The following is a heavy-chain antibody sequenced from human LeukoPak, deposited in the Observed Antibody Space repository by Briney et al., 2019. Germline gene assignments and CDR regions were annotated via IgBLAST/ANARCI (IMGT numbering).Heavy chain of an antibody. Sequence: PGGSLRLSCAASGFTFTISGMHWVRQAPGEGLEWVAFIGRDATTKYYADSVKGRFTISRDNAKNSLYLQMNSLRAEDTAVYYCARWRKTPVEQWYSSSWYVGRFDYWGQGTLVTVSS. CDR3: ARWRKTPVEQWYSSSWYVGRFDY. J-gene: IGHJ4*02. V-gene: IGHV3-30*02. CDR2: IGRDATTK. D-gene: IGHD6-13*01. CDR1: GFTFTISG.